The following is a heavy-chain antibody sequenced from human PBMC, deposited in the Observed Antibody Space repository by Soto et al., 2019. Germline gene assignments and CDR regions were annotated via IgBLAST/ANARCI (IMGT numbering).Heavy chain of an antibody. V-gene: IGHV3-74*01. CDR1: GFTFSSYW. CDR3: ARIPRYCSSTSCSNHYYYGMDV. CDR2: INSDGSST. Sequence: PGGSLRLSCAASGFTFSSYWMHWVRQAPGKGLVWVSRINSDGSSTSYADSVKGRFTISRDNAKNTLYLQMNSLRAEDTAVYYWARIPRYCSSTSCSNHYYYGMDVWGQGTTVTVSS. J-gene: IGHJ6*02. D-gene: IGHD2-2*01.